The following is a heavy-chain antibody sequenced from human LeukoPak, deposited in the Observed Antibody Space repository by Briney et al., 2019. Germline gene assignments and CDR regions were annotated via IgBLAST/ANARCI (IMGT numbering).Heavy chain of an antibody. CDR1: GFTFDDYA. CDR3: ARDVYYYMDV. V-gene: IGHV3-9*01. CDR2: ISWNSGSI. Sequence: PGGSLRLSCAASGFTFDDYAMHWVRQAPGKGLEWVSGISWNSGSIGYADSVKGRFTISRDNAKNLLYLQMNSLRAEDTAVYYCARDVYYYMDVWGKGTPVTVSS. J-gene: IGHJ6*03.